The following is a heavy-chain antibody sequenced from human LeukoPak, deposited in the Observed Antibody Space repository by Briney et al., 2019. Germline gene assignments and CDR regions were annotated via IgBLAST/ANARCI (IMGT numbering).Heavy chain of an antibody. V-gene: IGHV3-23*01. J-gene: IGHJ4*02. CDR2: IFPSGGEI. CDR1: GFTFSTFA. CDR3: AKDSPKSYTLGGAYYFDY. D-gene: IGHD3-16*01. Sequence: GGSLRLFCAASGFTFSTFAMIWVRQHPGEGLECVSSIFPSGGEIHYADSVRCRLTISRDNSKSTLSLQMNSLRAEDTAIYYCAKDSPKSYTLGGAYYFDYWGQGTLLTVSS.